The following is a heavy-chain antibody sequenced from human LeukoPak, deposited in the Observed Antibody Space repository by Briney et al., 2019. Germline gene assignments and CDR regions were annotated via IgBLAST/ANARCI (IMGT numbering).Heavy chain of an antibody. V-gene: IGHV4-59*05. D-gene: IGHD2-2*01. Sequence: ASETLSLTCTVSGGSISSYYWSWIRQPPGKGLEWIGSIYYNGNTYYNPSLKSRVTISVDTSKNQFSLKLSSVTAADTAVYYCARHDRFCSGATCYVPWFDPWGQGTLVTVSS. J-gene: IGHJ5*02. CDR2: IYYNGNT. CDR3: ARHDRFCSGATCYVPWFDP. CDR1: GGSISSYY.